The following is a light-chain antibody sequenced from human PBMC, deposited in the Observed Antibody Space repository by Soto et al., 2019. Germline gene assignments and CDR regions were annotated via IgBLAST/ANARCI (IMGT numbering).Light chain of an antibody. V-gene: IGLV2-11*01. CDR1: SSDVGTYNY. CDR3: CSYTGTDTSKVL. CDR2: DVR. Sequence: QSALTPPRSVSGAPGPSVTISFTGTSSDVGTYNYVSWYQHHPGKAPKCLIYDVRKRPSGVPDRFSGSKSVNTASLTISGLQAEDEADYYCCSYTGTDTSKVLLGGGTKLTVL. J-gene: IGLJ2*01.